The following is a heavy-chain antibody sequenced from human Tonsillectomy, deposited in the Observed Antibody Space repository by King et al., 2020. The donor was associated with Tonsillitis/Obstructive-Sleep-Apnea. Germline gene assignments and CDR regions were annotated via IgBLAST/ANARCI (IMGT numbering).Heavy chain of an antibody. J-gene: IGHJ6*02. CDR1: GFTFSDYY. D-gene: IGHD3-22*01. CDR3: ARGYSDSSGSPDHYYYYYGMDV. V-gene: IGHV3-11*06. CDR2: ISGSSIHT. Sequence: VQLVESGGGLVKPGGSLRLSCAASGFTFSDYYMSWIRQAPGKGLEWVSYISGSSIHTNFADSVKGRFTISRDNAKNSLYLQMNSLRAEDTAVYYCARGYSDSSGSPDHYYYYYGMDVWGQGTTVTVSS.